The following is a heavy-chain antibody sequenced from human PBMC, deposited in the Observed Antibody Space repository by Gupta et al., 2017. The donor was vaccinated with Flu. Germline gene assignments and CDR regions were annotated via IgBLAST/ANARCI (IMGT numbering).Heavy chain of an antibody. D-gene: IGHD2-21*02. CDR1: GYSISSGYY. J-gene: IGHJ5*02. V-gene: IGHV4-38-2*01. Sequence: QVQLQESGPGLVKPSGTLSLTCAVSGYSISSGYYWGWIRQPPGKGLEWIGSMYHSGSTYYNPSLKSRVTMSIDTSKNQFSLKLSSVTAADTAVYYCARVVVTAISQFDPWGQGTLVTVSS. CDR2: MYHSGST. CDR3: ARVVVTAISQFDP.